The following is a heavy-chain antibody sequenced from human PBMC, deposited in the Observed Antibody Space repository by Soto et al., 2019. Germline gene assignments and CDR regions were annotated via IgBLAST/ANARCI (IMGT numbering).Heavy chain of an antibody. CDR3: ARRQISPPTRGAASARGGMDV. V-gene: IGHV3-33*01. J-gene: IGHJ6*02. Sequence: QVQLVESGGGVVQPGRSLRLSCAAYGFNLNNYVMHWVRQAPGTGLEWVAVIWNDGNGYYYANSVKGRFTISRDNSKNTLFLQMRSLRAEDTSVYYCARRQISPPTRGAASARGGMDVWGQGTTVTGSS. D-gene: IGHD6-13*01. CDR1: GFNLNNYV. CDR2: IWNDGNGY.